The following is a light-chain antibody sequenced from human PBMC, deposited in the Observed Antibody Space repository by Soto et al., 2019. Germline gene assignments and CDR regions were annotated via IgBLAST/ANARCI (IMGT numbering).Light chain of an antibody. Sequence: QSALTQPASVSGSPGQSVTISCTGTSGDVGTYNLVSWYQHYPGKAPKLIIYEGTKRPSGISNRFSGSKSGNTASLTISWLQAEDEADYYCCSSAGSPNWVFGGGTKLTVL. V-gene: IGLV2-23*01. CDR1: SGDVGTYNL. J-gene: IGLJ3*02. CDR3: CSSAGSPNWV. CDR2: EGT.